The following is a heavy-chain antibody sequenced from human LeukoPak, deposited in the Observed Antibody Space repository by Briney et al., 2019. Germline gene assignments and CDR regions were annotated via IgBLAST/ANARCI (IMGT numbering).Heavy chain of an antibody. J-gene: IGHJ4*02. CDR1: GFTVSSNY. Sequence: GGSLRLSCAASGFTVSSNYMSWVRQAPGKGLEWVSVIYSGGSTYYADSVKGRFTISRDNSKNTLYLQMNSLRAEDTAVYYCAKDAVGRHYFDYWGQGTLVTVSS. CDR2: IYSGGST. V-gene: IGHV3-66*02. CDR3: AKDAVGRHYFDY. D-gene: IGHD1-26*01.